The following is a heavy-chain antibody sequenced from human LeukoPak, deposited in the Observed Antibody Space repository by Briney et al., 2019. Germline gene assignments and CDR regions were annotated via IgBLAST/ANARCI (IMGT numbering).Heavy chain of an antibody. CDR1: GGSISSYY. CDR2: IYYSGST. Sequence: SETLSLTCTVSGGSISSYYWSWIRQPLGKGLEWIGYIYYSGSTNYNPSLKSRVTISVDTSKNQFSLKLSSVTAADTAVYYCAATSVSSSWYYWFDPWGQGTLITVSS. V-gene: IGHV4-59*01. J-gene: IGHJ5*02. D-gene: IGHD6-13*01. CDR3: AATSVSSSWYYWFDP.